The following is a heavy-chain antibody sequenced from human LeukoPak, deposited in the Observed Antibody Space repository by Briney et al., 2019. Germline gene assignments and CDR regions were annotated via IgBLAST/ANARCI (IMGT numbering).Heavy chain of an antibody. Sequence: GGSLRLSCVASGLTVSNHWMSWVRQAPGKGLEWVANIREERGQEYYVDSVKGRFTISKNSAKSSLYLQMNTLRVEDTAMYYCASLDTAKQPLANHWGQGTLVTVSS. CDR2: IREERGQE. D-gene: IGHD5-18*01. J-gene: IGHJ5*02. V-gene: IGHV3-7*03. CDR3: ASLDTAKQPLANH. CDR1: GLTVSNHW.